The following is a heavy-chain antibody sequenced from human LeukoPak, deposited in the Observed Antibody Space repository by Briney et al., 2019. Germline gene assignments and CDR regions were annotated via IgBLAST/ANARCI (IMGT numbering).Heavy chain of an antibody. D-gene: IGHD3-9*01. V-gene: IGHV3-21*01. Sequence: GGSLRLSCAASGFTFSSYAMSWVRQAPGKGLEWVSSISRSSTFIYCADSVKGRFTISRDNAKNSLYLQMNSLRAEDTAVYYCARDQSSYDDILTGYLFYYALDVWGQGTTVTASS. J-gene: IGHJ6*02. CDR3: ARDQSSYDDILTGYLFYYALDV. CDR2: ISRSSTFI. CDR1: GFTFSSYA.